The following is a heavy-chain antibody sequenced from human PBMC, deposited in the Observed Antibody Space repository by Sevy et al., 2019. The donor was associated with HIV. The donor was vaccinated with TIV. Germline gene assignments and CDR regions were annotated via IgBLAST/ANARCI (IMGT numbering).Heavy chain of an antibody. CDR1: GYTFTGYY. CDR3: ARSIVVVPAALFDY. D-gene: IGHD2-2*01. Sequence: ASVKVSCKASGYTFTGYYMHWVRQAPGQGLEWMGRINPNSGGTNYAQKFQGRVTMTRDTSISTAYMELSRLRSDDTAVYYCARSIVVVPAALFDYWGHGTLVTVSS. V-gene: IGHV1-2*06. J-gene: IGHJ4*01. CDR2: INPNSGGT.